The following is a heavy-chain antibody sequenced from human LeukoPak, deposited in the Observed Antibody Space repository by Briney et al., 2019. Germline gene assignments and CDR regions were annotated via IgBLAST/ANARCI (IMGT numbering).Heavy chain of an antibody. D-gene: IGHD3-10*01. CDR3: ARGGGLLLWFGERGLFDY. J-gene: IGHJ4*02. CDR1: GGSFSGYY. V-gene: IGHV4-34*01. Sequence: PSETLSLTCAVYGGSFSGYYWSWIRQPPGKGPEWIGEINHSGSTNYNPSLKSRVTISVDTSKNQFSLKLSSVTAADTAVYYCARGGGLLLWFGERGLFDYWGQGTLVTVSS. CDR2: INHSGST.